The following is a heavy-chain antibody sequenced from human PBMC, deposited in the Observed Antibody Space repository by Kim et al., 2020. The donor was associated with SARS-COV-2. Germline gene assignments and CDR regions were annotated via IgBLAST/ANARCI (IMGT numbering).Heavy chain of an antibody. V-gene: IGHV4-59*01. D-gene: IGHD3-10*01. CDR1: GGSISSYY. CDR2: IYYSGST. J-gene: IGHJ4*02. Sequence: SETLSLTCTVSGGSISSYYWSWIRQPPGKGLEWIGYIYYSGSTNYNPSLKSRVTISVDTSKNQFSLKLSSVTAADTAVYYCARSREGLLWFGELLSGPYYFDYWGQGTLVTVSS. CDR3: ARSREGLLWFGELLSGPYYFDY.